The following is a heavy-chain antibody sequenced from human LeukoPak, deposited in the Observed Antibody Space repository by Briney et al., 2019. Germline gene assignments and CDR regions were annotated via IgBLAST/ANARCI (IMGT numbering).Heavy chain of an antibody. CDR3: AGTYGDYGDGFDI. Sequence: GESLKISCKGSGYSFTSYWIGWVRQMPGKGLEWMGIIYAADSDTRYSPSFQGQVTISADKSINTASLQWGSLKASDTAMYYCAGTYGDYGDGFDIWGQGTMVTVSS. J-gene: IGHJ3*02. CDR2: IYAADSDT. D-gene: IGHD4-17*01. V-gene: IGHV5-51*01. CDR1: GYSFTSYW.